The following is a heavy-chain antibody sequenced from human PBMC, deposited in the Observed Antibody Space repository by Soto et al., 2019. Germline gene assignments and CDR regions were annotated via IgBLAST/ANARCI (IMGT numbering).Heavy chain of an antibody. D-gene: IGHD3-3*01. CDR2: ISAYNGNT. V-gene: IGHV1-18*01. CDR3: ARVSTPTYYDFWSGYKTDYYGMDV. CDR1: GYTFTSYG. Sequence: GASVKVSCKASGYTFTSYGISWVRQAPGQGLEWMGWISAYNGNTNYAQKLQGRVTMTTDTSTSTAYMELRSLRSDDTAVYYCARVSTPTYYDFWSGYKTDYYGMDVWGQGTTVT. J-gene: IGHJ6*02.